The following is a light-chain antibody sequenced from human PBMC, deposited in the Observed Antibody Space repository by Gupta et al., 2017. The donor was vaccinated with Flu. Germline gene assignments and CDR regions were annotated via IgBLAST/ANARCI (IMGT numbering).Light chain of an antibody. J-gene: IGLJ1*01. Sequence: QSVLTQPPSASGTPGQRVTISCSGGSSTIGRNTATWYQQHPGTAPKLLRYSNEHRPSGVPDRFSGSKSGTSASLAISGLQAEDEADYYCAAWDDSLNGHVFGTGTKVTVL. V-gene: IGLV1-44*01. CDR2: SNE. CDR3: AAWDDSLNGHV. CDR1: SSTIGRNT.